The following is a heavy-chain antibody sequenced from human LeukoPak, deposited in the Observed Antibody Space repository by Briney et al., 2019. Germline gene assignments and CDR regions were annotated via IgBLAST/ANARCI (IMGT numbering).Heavy chain of an antibody. Sequence: GGSLRLSCAASGFTFSSYGMHWVRQAPGKGLEWVAVISYDGSNKYYADSVKGRFTTSRDNSKNTLYLQMNSLRVEDTAVYYCAREDGTYWGQGTLVTVSS. J-gene: IGHJ4*02. CDR3: AREDGTY. V-gene: IGHV3-30*03. CDR1: GFTFSSYG. D-gene: IGHD6-6*01. CDR2: ISYDGSNK.